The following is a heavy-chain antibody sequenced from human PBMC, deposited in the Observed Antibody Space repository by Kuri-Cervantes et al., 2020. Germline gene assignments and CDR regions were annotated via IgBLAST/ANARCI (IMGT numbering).Heavy chain of an antibody. J-gene: IGHJ3*02. Sequence: GESLKISCAASGFTFSSYAMHWVRQAPGKGLEWVAVISYDGSNKYYADSVKGRFTISRDNSKNTLYLQMNSLRAEDTAVYYCAKLPYYYDSSGYYRAFDIWGQGTMVTVSS. CDR2: ISYDGSNK. V-gene: IGHV3-30-3*02. CDR3: AKLPYYYDSSGYYRAFDI. D-gene: IGHD3-22*01. CDR1: GFTFSSYA.